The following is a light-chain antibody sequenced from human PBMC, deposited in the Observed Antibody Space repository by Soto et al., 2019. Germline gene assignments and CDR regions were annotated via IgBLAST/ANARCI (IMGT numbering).Light chain of an antibody. CDR3: QQYGSSPET. CDR2: GAS. CDR1: QSVRSSY. J-gene: IGKJ1*01. V-gene: IGKV3-20*01. Sequence: EIVLTQSPGTLSLSPGETVSLSCSASQSVRSSYLAWYQQTPGQAPRLLIYGASSKATGIPDRFSGSGSGTDFVLTISRLEPEDFAMYYCQQYGSSPETFGQGTKVEIK.